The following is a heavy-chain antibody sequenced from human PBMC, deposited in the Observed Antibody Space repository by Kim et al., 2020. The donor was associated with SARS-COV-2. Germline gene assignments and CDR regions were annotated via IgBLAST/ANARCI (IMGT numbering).Heavy chain of an antibody. J-gene: IGHJ6*02. CDR1: GYIFTKYY. D-gene: IGHD3-16*01. CDR3: ARGGLAGSLGYYGLDI. V-gene: IGHV1-2*02. CDR2: INPNISGT. Sequence: ASVKVSCKSSGYIFTKYYIHWVRQAPGHGLEWMGWINPNISGTNYGQAFQGRVSMSRNAYIDTVYIDVSRLTSDDTAVYYCARGGLAGSLGYYGLDIWGQGTAVTVS.